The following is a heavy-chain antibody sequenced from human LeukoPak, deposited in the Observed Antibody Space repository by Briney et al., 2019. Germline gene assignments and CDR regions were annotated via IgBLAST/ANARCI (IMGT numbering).Heavy chain of an antibody. CDR1: GYTFTSYG. Sequence: GASVKVSCKASGYTFTSYGISWVRQAPGQGLEWMGWISAYNGNTNYAQKLQGRVTMTTDTSTSTAYMELRSLRSDDTAVYYCARDVATFYYDSGSYDYWGQGTLLTVSS. J-gene: IGHJ4*02. V-gene: IGHV1-18*01. D-gene: IGHD3-10*01. CDR2: ISAYNGNT. CDR3: ARDVATFYYDSGSYDY.